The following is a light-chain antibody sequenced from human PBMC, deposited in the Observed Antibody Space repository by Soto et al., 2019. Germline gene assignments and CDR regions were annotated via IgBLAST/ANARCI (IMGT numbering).Light chain of an antibody. J-gene: IGKJ1*01. CDR2: GAS. Sequence: EIVLTQSPGTLSLSPGGRATLSCRASQSVSTNFLAWYQQKPGQAPRLLIYGASTRATGIPDRFSGSGSGTDFTLTISRLEPEDFAVYYCQQYGSSPGTFGQGTKVDIK. CDR1: QSVSTNF. CDR3: QQYGSSPGT. V-gene: IGKV3-20*01.